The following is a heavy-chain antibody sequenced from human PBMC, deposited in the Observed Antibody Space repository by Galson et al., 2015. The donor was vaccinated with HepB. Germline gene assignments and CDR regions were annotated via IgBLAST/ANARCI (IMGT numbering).Heavy chain of an antibody. V-gene: IGHV3-23*01. Sequence: SLRLSCAASGFTFSNYAMSWVRQAPGKGLEWVSAISGSGGSTYYADSVKGRFTISRDNSKNTLYLQMNSLRGEDTAVYYCADQNLLSGIAAAGGAFDIWGQGTMVTVSS. CDR3: ADQNLLSGIAAAGGAFDI. J-gene: IGHJ3*02. CDR2: ISGSGGST. D-gene: IGHD6-13*01. CDR1: GFTFSNYA.